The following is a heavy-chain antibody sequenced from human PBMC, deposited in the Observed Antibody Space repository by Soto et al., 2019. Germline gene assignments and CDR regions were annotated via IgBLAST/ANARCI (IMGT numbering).Heavy chain of an antibody. CDR2: ISAYNGNT. CDR3: ARDLAAAGPFDY. D-gene: IGHD6-13*01. Sequence: QVQLVQSGAEVKKPGASVKISCKTSGCTFTSYAISWVRQAPGQGLEWMGWISAYNGNTHYAQKLQGRVTMTTDTSTSTAYMELRSLRSDDTAVYYCARDLAAAGPFDYWGPGTLVTVSS. V-gene: IGHV1-18*01. CDR1: GCTFTSYA. J-gene: IGHJ4*02.